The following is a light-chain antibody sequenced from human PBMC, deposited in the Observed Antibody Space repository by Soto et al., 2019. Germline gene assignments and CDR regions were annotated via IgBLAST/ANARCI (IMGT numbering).Light chain of an antibody. J-gene: IGKJ5*01. CDR3: QQSYSTLSIT. Sequence: DIQITQSPSSLAASVGDRVTITCRASQSISSYLNWYQQKPGKAPKLLVYAASSLQSGVPSRFSGSGSGTDFTLTISSLKTEDFANYYCQQSYSTLSITFGQGTRLEIK. CDR1: QSISSY. V-gene: IGKV1-39*01. CDR2: AAS.